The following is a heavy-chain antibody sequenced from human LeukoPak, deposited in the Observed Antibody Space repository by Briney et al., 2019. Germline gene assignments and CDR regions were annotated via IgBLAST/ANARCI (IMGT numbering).Heavy chain of an antibody. CDR2: ISSKDNSYAT. Sequence: GGSLKLSCAASGFTFIGSAMHWVRQASGKGLEWVGCISSKDNSYATAYAASVEGRFTISRDDSKNTAYLQMNSLKTEDTAVYYCTRSDPHYYYDSSGYTLWGQGTLVTVSS. CDR1: GFTFIGSA. V-gene: IGHV3-73*01. J-gene: IGHJ4*02. CDR3: TRSDPHYYYDSSGYTL. D-gene: IGHD3-22*01.